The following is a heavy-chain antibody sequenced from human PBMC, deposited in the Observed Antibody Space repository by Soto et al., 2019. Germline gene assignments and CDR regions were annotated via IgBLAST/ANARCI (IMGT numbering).Heavy chain of an antibody. CDR2: IWYDGSNK. J-gene: IGHJ4*02. D-gene: IGHD6-19*01. Sequence: QVQLVESGGGVVQPGRSLRLSCAASGFTFSSYGMHWVRQAPGKGLEWVAVIWYDGSNKYYADSVKGRFTISRDNSKNTLYLQMNSLRAEDTAVYYCARVPNLYSSGWIERYSFDYWGQGTLVTVSS. CDR3: ARVPNLYSSGWIERYSFDY. V-gene: IGHV3-33*01. CDR1: GFTFSSYG.